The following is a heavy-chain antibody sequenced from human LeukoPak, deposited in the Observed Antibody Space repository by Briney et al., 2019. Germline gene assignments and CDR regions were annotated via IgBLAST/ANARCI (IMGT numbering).Heavy chain of an antibody. J-gene: IGHJ3*02. D-gene: IGHD5-24*01. V-gene: IGHV3-9*03. CDR2: ISWNSGSI. Sequence: GGSLRLSCAASGFTFDDYAMHWVRHAPGKGREWVSGISWNSGSIGYADSVKGRFTISRDNAKNSLYLQMNSLRAEDMALYYCAKGEMATTPFAFDIWGQGTMVTVSS. CDR3: AKGEMATTPFAFDI. CDR1: GFTFDDYA.